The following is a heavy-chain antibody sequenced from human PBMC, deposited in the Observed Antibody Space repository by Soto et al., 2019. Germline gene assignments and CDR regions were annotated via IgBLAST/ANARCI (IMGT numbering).Heavy chain of an antibody. CDR1: GFTFSNYW. J-gene: IGHJ3*02. CDR3: ARPRTSDWAYDI. D-gene: IGHD3-9*01. Sequence: EVQLVESGGGLVQPGGSLRLSCAASGFTFSNYWMHWVRQSPGKGLVWVSRIKTDGSDTHYADSVTGRFTISRDNAKHSLYLQMNSLRDVDTAVYYCARPRTSDWAYDIWGQGTMVIVSS. CDR2: IKTDGSDT. V-gene: IGHV3-74*01.